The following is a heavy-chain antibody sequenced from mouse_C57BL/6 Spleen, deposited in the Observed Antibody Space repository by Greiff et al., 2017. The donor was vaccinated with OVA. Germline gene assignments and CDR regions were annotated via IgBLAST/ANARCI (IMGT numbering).Heavy chain of an antibody. CDR1: GYTFTDYY. V-gene: IGHV1-26*01. CDR2: INPNNGGT. Sequence: VQLQQPGPELVKPGASVKISCKASGYTFTDYYMNWVKQSPGKSLEWIGDINPNNGGTNYNQKFKGKATLTVDKSSSTAYMKLRSLTSEDSAVYYCARWGVTSLYYFDYWGQGTTLTVSS. CDR3: ARWGVTSLYYFDY. D-gene: IGHD2-2*01. J-gene: IGHJ2*01.